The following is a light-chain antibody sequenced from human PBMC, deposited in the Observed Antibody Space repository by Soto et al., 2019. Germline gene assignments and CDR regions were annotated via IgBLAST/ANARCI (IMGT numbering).Light chain of an antibody. CDR2: DAS. Sequence: DIQMTQSPSTLSGSVGDRVTITCRASQTISSWLAWYQQKPGKAPKLLIYDASSLESGAPSRFSGSGSGTEFTLTISSLQPDDFATYYCQQYNSYSKTFGQGTKVDIK. CDR3: QQYNSYSKT. V-gene: IGKV1-5*01. CDR1: QTISSW. J-gene: IGKJ1*01.